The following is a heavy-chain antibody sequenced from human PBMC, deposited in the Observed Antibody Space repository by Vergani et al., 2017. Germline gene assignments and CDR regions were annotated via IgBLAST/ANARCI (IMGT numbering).Heavy chain of an antibody. Sequence: QVQLVQSGAEVKKPGASVKVSCKASGYTFTSYGISWVRQAPGQGLEWMGWISAYNGNTNYAQKLQGRVTMTTDTSTSTAYMELRSLRSDDTAVYYCARDGCLLEWLPLSSYYYYGMDVWGRGTTVTVSS. D-gene: IGHD3-3*01. CDR3: ARDGCLLEWLPLSSYYYYGMDV. J-gene: IGHJ6*02. CDR2: ISAYNGNT. V-gene: IGHV1-18*01. CDR1: GYTFTSYG.